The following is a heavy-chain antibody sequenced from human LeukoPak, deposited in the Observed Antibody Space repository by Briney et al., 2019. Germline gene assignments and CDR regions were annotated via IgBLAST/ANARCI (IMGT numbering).Heavy chain of an antibody. V-gene: IGHV3-30*04. CDR2: TSHDETTK. D-gene: IGHD4-11*01. J-gene: IGHJ4*02. Sequence: GGSLRLSCEASGFTFNLFSMYWIRQTPDKGLEWLALTSHDETTKLYADSVKGRFTMSRDNFKNTVYLQMNSLKVDDTAFYFCARSRLGLGLSVIDYWGQGTLVTVSA. CDR1: GFTFNLFS. CDR3: ARSRLGLGLSVIDY.